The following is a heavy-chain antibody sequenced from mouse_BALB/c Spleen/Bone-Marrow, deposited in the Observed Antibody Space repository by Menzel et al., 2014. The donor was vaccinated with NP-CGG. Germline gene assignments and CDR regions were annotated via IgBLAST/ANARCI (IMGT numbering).Heavy chain of an antibody. CDR3: DSSLRLFDY. Sequence: EVKLVESGRDLVQPGGSMKLSCVASGFTFSNYCMNWVRQSPEKGLEWVAEIGMKSNNYATHYAESVKERFTISREDSKSIVYVQMNILRGEDTAMYYYDSSLRLFDYWGQGTTLTVSS. D-gene: IGHD1-1*01. CDR2: IGMKSNNYAT. J-gene: IGHJ2*01. V-gene: IGHV6-6*02. CDR1: GFTFSNYC.